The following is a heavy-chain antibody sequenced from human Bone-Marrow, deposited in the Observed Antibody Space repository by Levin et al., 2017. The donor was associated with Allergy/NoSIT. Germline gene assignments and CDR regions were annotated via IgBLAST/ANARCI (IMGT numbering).Heavy chain of an antibody. CDR3: AQRRAGYESGWDQGYFDA. Sequence: VSGPTLVKPTETLTLTCTFSGFSLSTSGEGVGWIRQPPGKALEWLAVIYWDDDKRYSPSLRSRLSIAKDTSKNHVVLTMTNMDPIDAATCYCAQRRAGYESGWDQGYFDAWGQGTLVTVSA. D-gene: IGHD6-19*01. CDR1: GFSLSTSGEG. J-gene: IGHJ4*02. V-gene: IGHV2-5*02. CDR2: IYWDDDK.